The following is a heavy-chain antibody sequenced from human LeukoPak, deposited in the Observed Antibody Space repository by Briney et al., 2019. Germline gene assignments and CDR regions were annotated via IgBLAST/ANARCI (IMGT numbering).Heavy chain of an antibody. V-gene: IGHV1-69*05. Sequence: SVKVSCKASGGTFSSYAISWVRQAPGQGLEWMGGIIPIFGTANYAQKFQGRVTITTDESTSTAYMELSSLRSEDTAVYYCASGGAAAGPYYYYYMDAWGKRTTVTVSS. CDR1: GGTFSSYA. J-gene: IGHJ6*03. CDR2: IIPIFGTA. CDR3: ASGGAAAGPYYYYYMDA. D-gene: IGHD6-13*01.